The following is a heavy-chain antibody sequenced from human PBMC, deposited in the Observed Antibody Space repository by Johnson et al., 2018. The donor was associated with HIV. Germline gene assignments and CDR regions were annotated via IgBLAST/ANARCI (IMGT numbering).Heavy chain of an antibody. CDR3: ASILVVAAQEADDFDI. V-gene: IGHV3-23*01. CDR1: GFTFSSYA. D-gene: IGHD2-15*01. J-gene: IGHJ3*02. Sequence: VLLLESGGGVVQHGGSLRLSCAASGFTFSSYAMSWVRQAPGKGLEWVSAISGSGGSTYYADSVKGRFPISRDNSKNTLYLQMNSLRAEDTAVYYCASILVVAAQEADDFDIWGQGTMVTVSS. CDR2: ISGSGGST.